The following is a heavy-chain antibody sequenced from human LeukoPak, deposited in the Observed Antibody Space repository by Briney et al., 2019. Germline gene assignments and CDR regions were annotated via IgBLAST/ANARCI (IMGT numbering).Heavy chain of an antibody. CDR1: RFTFSNAC. V-gene: IGHV3-15*01. D-gene: IGHD5-18*01. CDR3: TTGTWIQLWLADY. J-gene: IGHJ4*02. Sequence: PGGSLRLSCAASRFTFSNACMSWVRQAPGKGLEWVGHIRGKTDGGTTDYAAPVQGRFTISRDDSKNTLYLQMNSLKTGDTAVYYCTTGTWIQLWLADYWGQGTLVTVSS. CDR2: IRGKTDGGTT.